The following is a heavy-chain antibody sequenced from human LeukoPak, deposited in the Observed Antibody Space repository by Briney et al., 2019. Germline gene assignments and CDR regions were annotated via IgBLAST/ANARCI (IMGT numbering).Heavy chain of an antibody. V-gene: IGHV3-23*01. CDR2: ITGSGGDT. CDR3: ATSSGWYAMYSDS. Sequence: PGGSLRLSCAASGFTFSSYPMSWVRQAPGKGLERVSGITGSGGDTYYADSVKGRFTISRDNSKNTLFLQMNSLRAEDTALYYCATSSGWYAMYSDSWGQGTLVTVSS. J-gene: IGHJ4*02. D-gene: IGHD6-19*01. CDR1: GFTFSSYP.